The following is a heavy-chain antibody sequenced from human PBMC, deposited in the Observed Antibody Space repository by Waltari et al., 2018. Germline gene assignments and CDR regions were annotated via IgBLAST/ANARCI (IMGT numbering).Heavy chain of an antibody. Sequence: QVQLVQSGAEVKKPGSSVKVSCKASGGTFSSYAISWVRQAPGQGLEWMGGIIPIFGTANYAQKFQGRVTITADESTSTAYMELSSLRSKDTAVYYCARDLGYCSSTSCYPYDYWGQGTLVTVSS. CDR1: GGTFSSYA. J-gene: IGHJ4*02. CDR2: IIPIFGTA. D-gene: IGHD2-2*01. CDR3: ARDLGYCSSTSCYPYDY. V-gene: IGHV1-69*01.